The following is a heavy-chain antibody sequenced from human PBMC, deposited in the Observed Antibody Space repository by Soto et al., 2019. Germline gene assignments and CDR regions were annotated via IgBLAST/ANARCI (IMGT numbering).Heavy chain of an antibody. Sequence: GASVKVSCKASGGTFSSYAISWVRQAPGQGLEWMGGIIPIFGTANYAQKFQGRVTITADESTSTAYMELSSLRSEDTAVYYRATLIFGVVIAAESGYYGMDVWGQGTTVTVSS. CDR3: ATLIFGVVIAAESGYYGMDV. J-gene: IGHJ6*02. CDR1: GGTFSSYA. V-gene: IGHV1-69*13. D-gene: IGHD3-3*01. CDR2: IIPIFGTA.